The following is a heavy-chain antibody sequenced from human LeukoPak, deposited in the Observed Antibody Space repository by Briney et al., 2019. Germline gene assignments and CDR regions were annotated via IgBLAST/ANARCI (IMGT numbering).Heavy chain of an antibody. CDR3: ARLDEYSSASRYYGMDV. Sequence: SVTVSCKASGGTFSSYGISWVRQAPGQGLEWMGGIIPIFGTANYAQKFQGRVTITADESTSTAYMELSSLRSEDTAVYYCARLDEYSSASRYYGMDVWGQGTTVTVSS. CDR2: IIPIFGTA. J-gene: IGHJ6*02. V-gene: IGHV1-69*01. CDR1: GGTFSSYG. D-gene: IGHD6-6*01.